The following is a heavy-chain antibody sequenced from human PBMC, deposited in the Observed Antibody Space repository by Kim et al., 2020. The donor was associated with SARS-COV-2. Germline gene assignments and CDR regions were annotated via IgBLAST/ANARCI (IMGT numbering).Heavy chain of an antibody. CDR3: ARHVPRLAVPMDAFDI. CDR1: GGSISSSSYY. J-gene: IGHJ3*02. Sequence: SETLSLTCTVSGGSISSSSYYWGWIRQPPGKGLEWIGSIYYSGSTYYNPSLKSRVTISVDTSKNQFSLKLSSVTAADTAVYYCARHVPRLAVPMDAFDIWGQGTMVTVSS. D-gene: IGHD2-2*01. CDR2: IYYSGST. V-gene: IGHV4-39*01.